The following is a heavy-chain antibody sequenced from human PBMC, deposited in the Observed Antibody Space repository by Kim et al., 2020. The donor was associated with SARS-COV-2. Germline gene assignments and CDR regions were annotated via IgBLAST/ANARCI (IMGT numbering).Heavy chain of an antibody. CDR2: IYYSGST. CDR3: ARGEGVGITMFGVAGSGMDV. D-gene: IGHD3-3*01. CDR1: GGSISSYY. J-gene: IGHJ6*02. Sequence: SETLSLTCTVSGGSISSYYWSWIRQPPGKGLEWIGYIYYSGSTNYNPSLKSRVTISVDTSKNQFSLKLSSVTAADTAVYYCARGEGVGITMFGVAGSGMDVWGQGTTVTVSS. V-gene: IGHV4-59*01.